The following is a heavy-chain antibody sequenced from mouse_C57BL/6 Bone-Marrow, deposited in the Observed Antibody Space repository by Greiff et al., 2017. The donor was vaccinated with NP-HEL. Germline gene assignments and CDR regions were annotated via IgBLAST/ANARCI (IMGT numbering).Heavy chain of an antibody. V-gene: IGHV1-82*01. J-gene: IGHJ3*01. CDR1: GYAFSSSW. D-gene: IGHD3-2*02. CDR3: ARNRQLSRGAWFAY. CDR2: IYPGDGDT. Sequence: QVQLQQSGPELVKPGASVKISCKASGYAFSSSWMNWVKQRPGKGLEWIGRIYPGDGDTNYNGKFKGKATLTADKSSSTAYMQLSSLTSEDSAVCFCARNRQLSRGAWFAYWGQGTLVTVSA.